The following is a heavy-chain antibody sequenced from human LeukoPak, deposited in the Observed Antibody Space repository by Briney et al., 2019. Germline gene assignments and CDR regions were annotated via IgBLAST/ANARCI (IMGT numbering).Heavy chain of an antibody. Sequence: PGGSLRLSCAASAFTLSNFWMSWVRQAPGKGLEWVANLNHDGSVKHYVDSVKGRFTISRDNAKNSLYLQMNSLRAEDTAVYYCARGLTMGHFGGQGTLVTVSS. CDR2: LNHDGSVK. CDR1: AFTLSNFW. CDR3: ARGLTMGHF. V-gene: IGHV3-7*02. J-gene: IGHJ4*02. D-gene: IGHD4/OR15-4a*01.